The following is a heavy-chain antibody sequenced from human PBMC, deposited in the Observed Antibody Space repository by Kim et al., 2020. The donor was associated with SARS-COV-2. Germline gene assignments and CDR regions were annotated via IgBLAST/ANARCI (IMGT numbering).Heavy chain of an antibody. Sequence: SETLSLTCAVYGGSFSGYYWRWIRQPPGKGLEWIGEINHSGSTNYNPSLKSRVTISVDTSKNQFSLKLSSVTAADTAVYYCARATITIFGVVTMQGSMDVWGQGTTVTVSS. D-gene: IGHD3-3*01. J-gene: IGHJ6*02. CDR2: INHSGST. CDR3: ARATITIFGVVTMQGSMDV. V-gene: IGHV4-34*01. CDR1: GGSFSGYY.